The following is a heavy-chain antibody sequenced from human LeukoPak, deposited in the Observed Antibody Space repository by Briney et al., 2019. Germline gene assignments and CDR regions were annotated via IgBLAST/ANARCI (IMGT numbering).Heavy chain of an antibody. Sequence: SVMVSCKASGGTFSSYALSWVRQAPGQGLEWMGGIIPIFGTANYAQKFQGRVTITADESTSTAYMELSSLRSEDTAVYYCAIQRIVQNWFDPWGQGTLVTVSS. J-gene: IGHJ5*02. D-gene: IGHD2/OR15-2a*01. V-gene: IGHV1-69*13. CDR2: IIPIFGTA. CDR1: GGTFSSYA. CDR3: AIQRIVQNWFDP.